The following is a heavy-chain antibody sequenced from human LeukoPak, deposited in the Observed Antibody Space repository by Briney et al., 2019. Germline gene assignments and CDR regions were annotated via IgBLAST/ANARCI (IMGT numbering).Heavy chain of an antibody. CDR1: GFTFSSYA. Sequence: HPGGSLRLSRAASGFTFSSYAMSWVRQAPGKGLEWVSAISGSGGTTYYADSVKGRFTISRDNSKNTLYLQMNGLRAEDTAVYYCAKRGCSIISCYQGRWYFDLWGRGTLVTVSS. CDR3: AKRGCSIISCYQGRWYFDL. V-gene: IGHV3-23*01. J-gene: IGHJ2*01. D-gene: IGHD2-2*01. CDR2: ISGSGGTT.